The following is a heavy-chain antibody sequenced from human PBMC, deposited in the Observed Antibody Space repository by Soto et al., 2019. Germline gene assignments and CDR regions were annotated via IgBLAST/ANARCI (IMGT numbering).Heavy chain of an antibody. V-gene: IGHV4-4*02. CDR1: GGSISRSNW. J-gene: IGHJ4*02. D-gene: IGHD3-3*01. Sequence: SETLSLTCAVSGGSISRSNWWSCVRQPPGKGLEWIGEIYHSGTTNYNPSLKSRVTMSVDKSKNQFSLRLSSVTAADTAVYYCARDRPGTISHWGQGTLVTVSS. CDR3: ARDRPGTISH. CDR2: IYHSGTT.